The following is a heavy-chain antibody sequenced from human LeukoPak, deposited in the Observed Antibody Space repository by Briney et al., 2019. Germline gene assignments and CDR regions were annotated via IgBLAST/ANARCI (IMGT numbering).Heavy chain of an antibody. CDR3: ARDLHYYVAMDV. J-gene: IGHJ6*02. V-gene: IGHV3-74*01. D-gene: IGHD3-10*02. CDR1: GFTFSTYW. CDR2: LNSDGSFT. Sequence: PGGSLRLSCADSGFTFSTYWMYWVRQAPGKGLLWVSRLNSDGSFTDYAASVKGRFTISRDNAKNTLYLQMNSLRAEDTAVYYCARDLHYYVAMDVWGQGTTVTVSS.